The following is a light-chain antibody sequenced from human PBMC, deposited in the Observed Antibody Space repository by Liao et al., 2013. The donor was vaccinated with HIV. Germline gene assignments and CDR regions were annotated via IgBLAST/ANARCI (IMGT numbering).Light chain of an antibody. CDR3: QAWDITIACV. J-gene: IGLJ1*01. CDR2: QDA. Sequence: SYELTQPPSVSVSPGQTASITCSGDKLGDKYACWYQQKPGQSPVLVIYQDAKRPSGIPERFSASNSGNTATLTISGTQAMDEADYYCQAWDITIACVFGTGTKVTVL. V-gene: IGLV3-1*01. CDR1: KLGDKY.